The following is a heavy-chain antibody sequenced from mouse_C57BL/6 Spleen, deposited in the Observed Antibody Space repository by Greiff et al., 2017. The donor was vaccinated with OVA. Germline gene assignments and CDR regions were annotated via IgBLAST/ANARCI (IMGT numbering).Heavy chain of an antibody. V-gene: IGHV1-42*01. CDR2: INPSTGGT. Sequence: EVQLQQSGPELVKPGASVKISCKASGYSFTGYYMNWVKQSPEKSLEWIGEINPSTGGTTYNQKFKAKATLTVDKSSSTAYMQLKRLTSEDSAVYDCARSYDYGDAVDYWGKGTSVPVS. CDR1: GYSFTGYY. J-gene: IGHJ4*01. CDR3: ARSYDYGDAVDY. D-gene: IGHD2-4*01.